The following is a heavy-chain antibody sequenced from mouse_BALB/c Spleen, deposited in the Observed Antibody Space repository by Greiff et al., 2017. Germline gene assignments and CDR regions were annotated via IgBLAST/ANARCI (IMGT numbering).Heavy chain of an antibody. V-gene: IGHV14-3*02. J-gene: IGHJ3*01. Sequence: VQLQQSGAELVKPGASVKLSCTASGFNIKDTYMHWVKQRPEQGLEWIGRIDPANGNTKYDPKFQGKATITADTSSNTAYLQLSSLTSEDTAVYYCARGHYYGLFAYWGQGTLVTVSA. CDR3: ARGHYYGLFAY. CDR2: IDPANGNT. CDR1: GFNIKDTY. D-gene: IGHD1-2*01.